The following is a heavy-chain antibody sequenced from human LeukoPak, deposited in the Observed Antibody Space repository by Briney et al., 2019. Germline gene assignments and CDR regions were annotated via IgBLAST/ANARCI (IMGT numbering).Heavy chain of an antibody. V-gene: IGHV3-23*01. CDR2: ISGTTSGT. CDR3: AKDPLEQLSTIYFQN. D-gene: IGHD6-6*01. Sequence: GGSLRLSCAASGFTFSTCAMSWVRQAPGKGLEWVSGISGTTSGTYYADSVKGRFTISRDNSQNTLYLQMNSLRAEDTAVYYCAKDPLEQLSTIYFQNWGQGTLVTVSS. CDR1: GFTFSTCA. J-gene: IGHJ1*01.